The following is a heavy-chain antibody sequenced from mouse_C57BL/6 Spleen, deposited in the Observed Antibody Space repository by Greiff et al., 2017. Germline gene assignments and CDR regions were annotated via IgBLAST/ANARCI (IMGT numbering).Heavy chain of an antibody. CDR2: ISSGGSYT. CDR3: ARLGGYFDY. V-gene: IGHV5-6*01. CDR1: GFTFSSYG. Sequence: EVNVVESGGDLVKPGGSLKLSCAASGFTFSSYGMSWVRQTPDTRLEWVATISSGGSYTYYPDSVKGRFTISRDNAKNTLYLQMSSLKSEDTAMYYCARLGGYFDYWGQGTTLTVSS. J-gene: IGHJ2*01. D-gene: IGHD4-1*01.